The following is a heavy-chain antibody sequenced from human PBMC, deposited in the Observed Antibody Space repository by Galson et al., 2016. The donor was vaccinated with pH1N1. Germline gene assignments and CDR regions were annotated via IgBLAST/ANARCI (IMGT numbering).Heavy chain of an antibody. J-gene: IGHJ4*02. CDR2: IDPSGGST. Sequence: SVKVSCKASGYTFNNFYVHWLRQAPGQGLEWMGIIDPSGGSTTYAQKFPGRVTMTADTSTSIVYMDLSSLRSDDTAMYYCARWRSSGTYTGFDYWGQGALVTVSS. CDR1: GYTFNNFY. V-gene: IGHV1-46*02. D-gene: IGHD1-1*01. CDR3: ARWRSSGTYTGFDY.